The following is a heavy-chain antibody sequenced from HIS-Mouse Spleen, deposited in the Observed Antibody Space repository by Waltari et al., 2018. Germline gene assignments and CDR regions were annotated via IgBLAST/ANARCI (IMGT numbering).Heavy chain of an antibody. J-gene: IGHJ2*01. CDR2: IYYSGST. CDR3: AREIPYSSSWYDWYFDL. Sequence: QLQLQESGPGLGKPSETLSLNCTVPGGSSRTRSYSWGCIRQPLGKGLEWIGSIYYSGSTYYNPSLKSRVTISVDTSKNQFSLKLSSVTAADTAVYYCAREIPYSSSWYDWYFDLWGRGTLVTVSS. CDR1: GGSSRTRSYS. V-gene: IGHV4-39*07. D-gene: IGHD6-13*01.